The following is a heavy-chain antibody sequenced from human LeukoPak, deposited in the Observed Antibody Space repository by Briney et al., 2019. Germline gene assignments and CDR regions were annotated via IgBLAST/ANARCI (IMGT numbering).Heavy chain of an antibody. Sequence: SETLSLTCTVSGDSTNSLDLWSWVRQPPRKGLEWIGEMYLSGTTHSNPSVKSRVTISIDKSKNQFFLNLSSVTAADTAVYYCAGLVGRYSSGLYYYYFDYWGQGTLVTVSS. CDR3: AGLVGRYSSGLYYYYFDY. D-gene: IGHD3-22*01. CDR1: GDSTNSLDL. J-gene: IGHJ4*02. V-gene: IGHV4-4*02. CDR2: MYLSGTT.